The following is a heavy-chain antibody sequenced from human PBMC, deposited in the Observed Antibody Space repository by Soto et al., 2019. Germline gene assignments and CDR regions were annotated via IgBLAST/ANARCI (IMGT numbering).Heavy chain of an antibody. CDR3: ARAEYYDFWSGPRGHGYMDV. D-gene: IGHD3-3*01. J-gene: IGHJ6*03. CDR1: GFTFSSYW. CDR2: IKQDGSEK. V-gene: IGHV3-7*01. Sequence: GESLKISCAASGFTFSSYWMSWVRQAPGKGLEWVANIKQDGSEKYYVDSVKGRFTISRDNAKNSLYLQMNSLRAEDTAVYYCARAEYYDFWSGPRGHGYMDVWGKGTTVTVSS.